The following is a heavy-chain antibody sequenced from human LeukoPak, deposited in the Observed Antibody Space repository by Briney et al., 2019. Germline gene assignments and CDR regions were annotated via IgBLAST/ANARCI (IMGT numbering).Heavy chain of an antibody. V-gene: IGHV3-30*02. J-gene: IGHJ4*02. Sequence: GGSLRLSCAASGFTFSSYGMHWVRQAPGKGLEWVAFIRYDGSNKYYADSVKGRFTISRDNAKNSLYLQMNSLRAEDTAVYYCARIVVTAYWGQGTLVTVSS. CDR1: GFTFSSYG. CDR2: IRYDGSNK. D-gene: IGHD4-23*01. CDR3: ARIVVTAY.